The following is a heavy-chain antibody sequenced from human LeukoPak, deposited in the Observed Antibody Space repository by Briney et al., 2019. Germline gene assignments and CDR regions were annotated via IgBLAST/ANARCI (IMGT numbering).Heavy chain of an antibody. D-gene: IGHD4-17*01. CDR2: INPNSGGT. CDR1: GYTFTGYY. CDR3: ARDATTVTTREYYYYGMDV. Sequence: ASVKVSCKASGYTFTGYYMHWVRQAPGQGLEWMGWINPNSGGTNYAQKFQGRVTMTRDTSISTAYMGLSRLRSDDTAVYYCARDATTVTTREYYYYGMDVWGQGTTVTVSS. J-gene: IGHJ6*02. V-gene: IGHV1-2*02.